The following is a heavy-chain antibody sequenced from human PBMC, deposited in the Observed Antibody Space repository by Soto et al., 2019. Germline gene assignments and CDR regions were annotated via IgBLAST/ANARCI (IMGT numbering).Heavy chain of an antibody. D-gene: IGHD6-19*01. Sequence: SETLSLTCTVSGGSISSYYWSWIRQPPGKGLEWIGYIYYSGSTNYNPSLKSRVTISVDTSKNQFSLKLSSVTAADTAVYYWAAPIGSSGWYYFADWGQGTLITVAS. CDR1: GGSISSYY. CDR2: IYYSGST. V-gene: IGHV4-59*01. J-gene: IGHJ4*02. CDR3: AAPIGSSGWYYFAD.